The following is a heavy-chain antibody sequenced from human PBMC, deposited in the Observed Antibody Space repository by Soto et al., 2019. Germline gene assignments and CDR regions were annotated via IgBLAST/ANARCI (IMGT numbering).Heavy chain of an antibody. Sequence: QVQLVESGGGVVQPGRSLRLSCAASGFTFSSYAMHWVRQAPGTGLEWVAVISYDGSNKYYADSVKGRFTISRATSKSTLYLQMNSLRAEETAVYDCARVSGSNGYWGQGTLGVVSS. CDR2: ISYDGSNK. D-gene: IGHD1-26*01. CDR1: GFTFSSYA. J-gene: IGHJ4*02. CDR3: ARVSGSNGY. V-gene: IGHV3-30-3*01.